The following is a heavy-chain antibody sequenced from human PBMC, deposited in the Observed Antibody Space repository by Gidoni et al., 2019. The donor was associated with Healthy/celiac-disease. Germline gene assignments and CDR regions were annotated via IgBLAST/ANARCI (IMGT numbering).Heavy chain of an antibody. D-gene: IGHD4-17*01. Sequence: QVQLQQWGAGLLKPSETLSLTCAASGGSFSGYYWGWIRQPPGKGLEWIGEINHSGSTNYNPSLKSRVTISVDTSKNQFSLKLSSVTAADTAVYYCARGSRAVTFYYWGQGTLVTVSS. J-gene: IGHJ4*02. CDR1: GGSFSGYY. CDR3: ARGSRAVTFYY. CDR2: INHSGST. V-gene: IGHV4-34*01.